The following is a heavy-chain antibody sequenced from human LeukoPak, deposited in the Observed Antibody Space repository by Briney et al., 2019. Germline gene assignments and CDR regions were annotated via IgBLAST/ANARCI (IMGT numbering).Heavy chain of an antibody. CDR2: ISGGGDIT. V-gene: IGHV3-23*01. D-gene: IGHD3-10*01. CDR1: GFNFANHA. CDR3: ATRRPNYPFDY. Sequence: GGSLRLSCAASGFNFANHAMSWVRQTPGKGLEWVSAISGGGDITYYADSVTGRFTISRDDSKNTLYLQMNSLRAEDTAVYYCATRRPNYPFDYWGQGTLVTVSS. J-gene: IGHJ4*02.